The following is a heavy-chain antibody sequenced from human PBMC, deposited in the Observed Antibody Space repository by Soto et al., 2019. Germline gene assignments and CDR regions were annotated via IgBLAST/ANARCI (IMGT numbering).Heavy chain of an antibody. CDR3: ARGGLRFLEWFRDYYYYGMEV. Sequence: SETLSLTCTVSGGSVSSGSYYWSWIRQPPGKGLEWIGYIYYSGSTNYNPSLKSRVTISVDTSKNQFSLKLSSVTAADTAVYYCARGGLRFLEWFRDYYYYGMEVWGQGTTVTVSS. CDR2: IYYSGST. J-gene: IGHJ6*02. CDR1: GGSVSSGSYY. D-gene: IGHD3-3*01. V-gene: IGHV4-61*01.